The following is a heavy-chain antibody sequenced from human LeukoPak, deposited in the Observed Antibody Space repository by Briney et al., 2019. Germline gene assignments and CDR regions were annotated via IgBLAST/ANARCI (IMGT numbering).Heavy chain of an antibody. D-gene: IGHD5-18*01. Sequence: ASVKVSCKASGYTFTGYYMHWVRQAPGQGLEWMGWINPNSGGTNYAQKFQGRVTMTRDTSISTTYMELSRLRSDDTAVYYCAGAVDTAMVSDYYYYMDVWGKGTTVTVSS. CDR2: INPNSGGT. CDR3: AGAVDTAMVSDYYYYMDV. CDR1: GYTFTGYY. J-gene: IGHJ6*03. V-gene: IGHV1-2*02.